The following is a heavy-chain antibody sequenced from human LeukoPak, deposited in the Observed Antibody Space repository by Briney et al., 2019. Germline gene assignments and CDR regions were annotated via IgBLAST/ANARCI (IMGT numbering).Heavy chain of an antibody. V-gene: IGHV3-53*01. D-gene: IGHD5-18*01. CDR1: GLTVSTNY. J-gene: IGHJ4*02. CDR2: IYSGGST. Sequence: GGSLRLSCAASGLTVSTNYFSWVRLAPGKGLEWVSVIYSGGSTYYADSVKGRFTISRDNSKNTLYLQMNSLRAEDTAVYYCARFGYSYGFYYFDYWGQGTLVTVSS. CDR3: ARFGYSYGFYYFDY.